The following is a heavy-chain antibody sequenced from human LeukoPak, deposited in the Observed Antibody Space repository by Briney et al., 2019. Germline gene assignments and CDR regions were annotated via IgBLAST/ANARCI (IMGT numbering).Heavy chain of an antibody. D-gene: IGHD1-26*01. J-gene: IGHJ4*02. Sequence: PSETLSLTCAVSGGSISSSNWWSWVRQPPGKGLEWIGEIYHSGSTNYNPSLKSRVTISVDTSKNQFSLKLSSVTAADTAVYYCASYGGSYIGPDYWGQGTLVTVSS. V-gene: IGHV4-4*02. CDR2: IYHSGST. CDR3: ASYGGSYIGPDY. CDR1: GGSISSSNW.